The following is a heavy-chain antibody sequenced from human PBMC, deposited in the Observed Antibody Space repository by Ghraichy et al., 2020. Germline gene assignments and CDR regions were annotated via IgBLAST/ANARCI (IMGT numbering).Heavy chain of an antibody. J-gene: IGHJ3*02. CDR3: ARGAELTMIRGDALDI. D-gene: IGHD3-10*01. CDR2: INPNSGGT. V-gene: IGHV1-2*04. CDR1: GFTFTGYY. Sequence: ASVKVSCKASGFTFTGYYMHWVRQAPGQGLEWMGWINPNSGGTNYVQKFQGWVTMTRDTSISTAYMELSRLTSDDTAVYFCARGAELTMIRGDALDIWGQGTMVTVSS.